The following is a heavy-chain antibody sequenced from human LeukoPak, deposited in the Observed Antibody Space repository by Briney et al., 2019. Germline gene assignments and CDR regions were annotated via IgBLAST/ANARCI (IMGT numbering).Heavy chain of an antibody. D-gene: IGHD5-12*01. J-gene: IGHJ6*03. CDR3: ARASVATSNYYDYYYMDV. V-gene: IGHV1-46*01. CDR1: GYTFTSYY. Sequence: AASVKVSCKASGYTFTSYYMHWVRQAPGQGLEWMGIINPSGGSTSYAQKFQGRVTMTRDMSTSTVYMELSSLRSEDTAVYYCARASVATSNYYDYYYMDVWGKGTTVTISS. CDR2: INPSGGST.